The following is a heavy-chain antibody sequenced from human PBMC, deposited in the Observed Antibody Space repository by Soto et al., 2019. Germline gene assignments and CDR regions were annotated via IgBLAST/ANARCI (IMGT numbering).Heavy chain of an antibody. CDR2: MSGSSGST. CDR3: AKGHLRWSSSFDY. D-gene: IGHD5-12*01. V-gene: IGHV3-23*01. Sequence: EVQLLESGGGLVQPGGSLRLSCAASGFTFSSYAMTWVRQAPGKGLEWVSSMSGSSGSTFYADSVKGRFTISRDNSKNTVNLQMNSLRADDTAVYYCAKGHLRWSSSFDYWGQGTLVTVSS. CDR1: GFTFSSYA. J-gene: IGHJ4*02.